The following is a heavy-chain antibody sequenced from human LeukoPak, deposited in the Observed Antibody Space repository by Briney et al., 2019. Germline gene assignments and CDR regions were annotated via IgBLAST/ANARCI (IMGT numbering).Heavy chain of an antibody. J-gene: IGHJ6*02. Sequence: GGSLRLSCAASGFTFSSYEMNWVRQAPGKGLEWVSYISSSGGTIYYADSVKGRFTISRDNAKNSLYLQMNSLRAEDTAVYYCARDSTVVVPAARDYYYYGMDVWGQGTTVTVSS. CDR1: GFTFSSYE. D-gene: IGHD2-2*01. CDR3: ARDSTVVVPAARDYYYYGMDV. CDR2: ISSSGGTI. V-gene: IGHV3-48*03.